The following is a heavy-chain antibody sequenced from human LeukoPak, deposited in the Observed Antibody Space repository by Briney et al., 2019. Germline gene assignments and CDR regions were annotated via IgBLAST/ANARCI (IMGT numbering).Heavy chain of an antibody. J-gene: IGHJ6*03. Sequence: ASVKVSCKASGYTFTGYYMHWVRQAPGQGLEWMGWINPNSGGTNYAQKFQGRVTMTRDTSISTAYMELSRLRSDDTAVYYCARDSSSSGSYYYYYMDVWGKGTTVTVSS. V-gene: IGHV1-2*02. CDR2: INPNSGGT. CDR1: GYTFTGYY. CDR3: ARDSSSSGSYYYYYMDV. D-gene: IGHD6-6*01.